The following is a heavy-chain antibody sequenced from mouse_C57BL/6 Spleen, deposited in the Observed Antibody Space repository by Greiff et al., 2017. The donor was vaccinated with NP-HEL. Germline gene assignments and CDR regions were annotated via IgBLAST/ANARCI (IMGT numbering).Heavy chain of an antibody. V-gene: IGHV3-6*01. J-gene: IGHJ4*01. CDR1: GYSITSGYY. CDR3: ARAITTVVAKGAMDY. D-gene: IGHD1-1*01. CDR2: ISYDGSN. Sequence: VQLKESGPGLVKPSQSLSLTCSVTGYSITSGYYWNWIRQFPGNKLEWMGYISYDGSNNYNPSLKNRISITRDTSKNQFFLKLNSVTTEDTATYYCARAITTVVAKGAMDYWGQGTSVTVSS.